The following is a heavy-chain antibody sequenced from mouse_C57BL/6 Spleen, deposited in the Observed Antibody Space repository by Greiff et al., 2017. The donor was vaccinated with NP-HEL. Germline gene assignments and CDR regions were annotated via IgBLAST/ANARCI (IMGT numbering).Heavy chain of an antibody. CDR1: GYTFTSYW. D-gene: IGHD2-5*01. CDR2: IYPGDGDT. J-gene: IGHJ2*01. CDR3: AREGIYSNYLYYFDY. V-gene: IGHV1-55*01. Sequence: VQLQQPGAELVKPGASVKMSCKASGYTFTSYWITWVKQRPGQGLEWIGDIYPGDGDTNYNGKFKGKATLTADKSSSTAYMQLSSLTSEDSAVYFCAREGIYSNYLYYFDYWGQGTTLTVSS.